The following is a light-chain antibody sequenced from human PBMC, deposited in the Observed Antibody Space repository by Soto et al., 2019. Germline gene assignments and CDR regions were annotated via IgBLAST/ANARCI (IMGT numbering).Light chain of an antibody. Sequence: QSVLTQPPSVSGAPGQRVTISCTGSSSNIGAGSDVHWYQQLPGTAPKLLIYGNNNRPSGVPDRFSGSKSGTSASLATTGLQAEDDADYYCQSYDSSLSAWVFGGGTKLTVL. CDR2: GNN. CDR3: QSYDSSLSAWV. V-gene: IGLV1-40*01. CDR1: SSNIGAGSD. J-gene: IGLJ2*01.